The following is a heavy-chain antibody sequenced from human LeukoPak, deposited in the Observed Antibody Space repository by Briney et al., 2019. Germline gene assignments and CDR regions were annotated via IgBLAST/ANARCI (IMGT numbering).Heavy chain of an antibody. V-gene: IGHV1-18*01. J-gene: IGHJ3*02. CDR3: ARDVFSTYYYDSSGLGDAFEI. Sequence: ASVKVSCKASGYTFTSYDISWVRQAPGQGLEWMGWISGNNGNTNYAQHLQGRVTMTTDTSTSTAYMELRSLRSDDTAVYYCARDVFSTYYYDSSGLGDAFEIWGRGTMVTVSS. D-gene: IGHD3-22*01. CDR1: GYTFTSYD. CDR2: ISGNNGNT.